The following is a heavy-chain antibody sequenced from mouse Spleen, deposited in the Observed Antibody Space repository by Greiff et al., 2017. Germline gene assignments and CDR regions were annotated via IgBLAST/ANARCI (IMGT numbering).Heavy chain of an antibody. CDR2: INPNNGGT. D-gene: IGHD4-1*02. CDR1: GYTFTDYY. V-gene: IGHV1-26*01. Sequence: VQLQQSGPELVKPGASVKISCKASGYTFTDYYMNWVKQSHGKSLEWIGDINPNNGGTSYNQKFKGKATLTVDKSSSTAYMELRSLTSEDSAVYYCARSNWEGNFDYWGQGTTLTVSS. CDR3: ARSNWEGNFDY. J-gene: IGHJ2*01.